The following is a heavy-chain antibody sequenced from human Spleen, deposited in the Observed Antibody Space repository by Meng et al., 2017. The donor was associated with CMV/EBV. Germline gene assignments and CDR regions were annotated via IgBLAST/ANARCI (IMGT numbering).Heavy chain of an antibody. J-gene: IGHJ3*02. Sequence: GESLKISCAASGFTFISYNMNWVRQAPGKGLEWVSAISGSGGSTYYADSVKGRFTISRDNSKNTLFLQMNSLRAEDTAVYYCAKPVYQLLSRDAFDMWGQGTMVTVSS. D-gene: IGHD2-2*01. CDR1: GFTFISYN. CDR3: AKPVYQLLSRDAFDM. V-gene: IGHV3-23*01. CDR2: ISGSGGST.